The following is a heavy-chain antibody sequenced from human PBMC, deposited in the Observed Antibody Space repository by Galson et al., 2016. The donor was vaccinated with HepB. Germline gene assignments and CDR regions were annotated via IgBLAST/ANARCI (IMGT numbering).Heavy chain of an antibody. D-gene: IGHD3-22*01. CDR2: INPKSGDT. J-gene: IGHJ5*02. Sequence: SVKVSCKASGNTFTGHYMHWVRQAPGQGLEWMGWINPKSGDTNNAQTFQGRVTMTRDTSISTAYMELRRLTPDDTAVYYCARETGGRYYDSSGYYNYYSCIDPWGHGTLVTVSS. CDR3: ARETGGRYYDSSGYYNYYSCIDP. V-gene: IGHV1-2*02. CDR1: GNTFTGHY.